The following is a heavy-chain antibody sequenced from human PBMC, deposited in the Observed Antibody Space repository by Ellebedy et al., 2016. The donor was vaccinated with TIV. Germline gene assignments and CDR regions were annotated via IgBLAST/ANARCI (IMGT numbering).Heavy chain of an antibody. CDR3: SRDGGRGGGNDF. J-gene: IGHJ4*02. CDR2: IKSSSNPI. Sequence: GESLKISCAASGFTFRSYSMNWVRQAPGEGLEWVSHIKSSSNPIYYADSVKGRFIISRDNAKNSLYLQMNNLRDEETAVYYCSRDGGRGGGNDFWGQGTLVIVSS. CDR1: GFTFRSYS. V-gene: IGHV3-48*02. D-gene: IGHD3-16*01.